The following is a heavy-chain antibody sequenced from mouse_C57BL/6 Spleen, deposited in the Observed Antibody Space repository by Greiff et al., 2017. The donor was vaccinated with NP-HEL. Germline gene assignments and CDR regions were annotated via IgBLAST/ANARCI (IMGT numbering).Heavy chain of an antibody. CDR3: TNYYYGSSHYAMDY. CDR2: IDPENGDT. CDR1: GFNIKDDY. D-gene: IGHD1-1*01. Sequence: VQLQQSGAELVRPGASVKLSCTASGFNIKDDYMHWVKQRPEQGLEWIGWIDPENGDTEYASKFQGKATITADTSSNTAYLQLSSLTSEDTAVYYCTNYYYGSSHYAMDYWGQGTSVTVSS. V-gene: IGHV14-4*01. J-gene: IGHJ4*01.